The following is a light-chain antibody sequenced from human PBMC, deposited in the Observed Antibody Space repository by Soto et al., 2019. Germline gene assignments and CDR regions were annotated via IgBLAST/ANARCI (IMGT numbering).Light chain of an antibody. CDR1: QTVSITY. J-gene: IGKJ4*02. V-gene: IGKV3D-20*02. CDR3: QQRNNWPLT. CDR2: EAL. Sequence: EIVLTQSPVTLSLSPGESATLSCRASQTVSITYLTWYQQKPGQAPRLLIYEALNRATGIPARFSGSGSGTDFTLTISSLEPEDFAVYYCQQRNNWPLTFGGGTKVDIK.